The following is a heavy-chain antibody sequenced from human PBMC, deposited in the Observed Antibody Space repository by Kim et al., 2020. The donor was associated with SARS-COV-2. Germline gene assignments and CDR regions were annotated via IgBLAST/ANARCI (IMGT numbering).Heavy chain of an antibody. CDR1: GGSISSYY. Sequence: SETLSLTCTVSGGSISSYYWSWIRQPPGKGLEWIGYIYYSGSTNYNPSLKSRVTISVDTSKNQFSLKLSSVTAADTAVYYCARDIGGGMDVWGQGTTVTVSS. D-gene: IGHD2-15*01. V-gene: IGHV4-59*01. CDR3: ARDIGGGMDV. CDR2: IYYSGST. J-gene: IGHJ6*02.